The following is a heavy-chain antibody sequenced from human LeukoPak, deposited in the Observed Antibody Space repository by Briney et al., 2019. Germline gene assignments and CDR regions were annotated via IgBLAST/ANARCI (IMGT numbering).Heavy chain of an antibody. CDR2: ISWNSGSI. CDR1: GFTFDDYA. J-gene: IGHJ4*02. V-gene: IGHV3-9*01. CDR3: ARDSEDGYFDY. Sequence: GGSLRLSCAASGFTFDDYAMHWVRQAPGKGLEWVSGISWNSGSIGYADSVKGRFTISRDNAKNSLYLQMNSLRAEDTAVYYCARDSEDGYFDYWGQGTLVTVSS. D-gene: IGHD5-24*01.